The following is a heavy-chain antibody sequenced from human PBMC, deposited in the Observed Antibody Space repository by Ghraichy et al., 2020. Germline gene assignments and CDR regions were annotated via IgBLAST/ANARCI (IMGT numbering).Heavy chain of an antibody. J-gene: IGHJ6*02. V-gene: IGHV4-30-4*01. D-gene: IGHD3-3*01. CDR3: ARERVMWNGSHRGMDI. Sequence: SETLSLTCTVSGGSISSGDYYWSWIRQPPGKGLEWIGYIYYSGNTYNNPSLKSRVTLSVDPSKNQFSLKLSSVTAADTAVYYCARERVMWNGSHRGMDIWGQGTTVTVS. CDR1: GGSISSGDYY. CDR2: IYYSGNT.